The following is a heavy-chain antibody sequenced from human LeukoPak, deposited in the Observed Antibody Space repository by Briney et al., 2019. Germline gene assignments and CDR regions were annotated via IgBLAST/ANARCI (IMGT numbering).Heavy chain of an antibody. CDR1: GGSISSYY. CDR2: IYTSGST. V-gene: IGHV4-4*07. Sequence: SETLSLTCTVSGGSISSYYWSWIRQPAGKGLEWIGLIYTSGSTNYNPSLKSRVTMSVDTSKNQFSLKLSSVTAADTAVYYCARDIITYYYDSSGYSDAFDIWGQGTMVTVSS. D-gene: IGHD3-22*01. J-gene: IGHJ3*02. CDR3: ARDIITYYYDSSGYSDAFDI.